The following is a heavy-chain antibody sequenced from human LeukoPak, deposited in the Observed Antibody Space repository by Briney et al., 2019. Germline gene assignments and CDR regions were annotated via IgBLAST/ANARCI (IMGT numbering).Heavy chain of an antibody. CDR3: ARGVRGDLFNY. V-gene: IGHV3-30*03. CDR2: ISYDGSNK. D-gene: IGHD3-16*01. CDR1: GFTFSSYG. Sequence: QPGGSLRLSCAASGFTFSSYGMHWVRQAPGKGLEWVAVISYDGSNKYYADSVKGRFTVSRDNSKNTLYLQMNSLRSEDTAVYYCARGVRGDLFNYWGQGTLVTVSS. J-gene: IGHJ4*02.